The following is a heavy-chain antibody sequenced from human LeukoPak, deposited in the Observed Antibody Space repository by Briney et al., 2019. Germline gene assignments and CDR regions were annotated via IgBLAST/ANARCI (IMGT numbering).Heavy chain of an antibody. V-gene: IGHV3-23*01. Sequence: GESLRLSCAASGFTFSSYAMSWVRQAPGKGLEWVSAISGSGGNTYYADSVKGRFTISRDNSKNTLYLQMNSLRAEDTAVYYCAKGVRTYNYDSSGYHDYWGQGTLVTVSS. CDR1: GFTFSSYA. CDR3: AKGVRTYNYDSSGYHDY. CDR2: ISGSGGNT. D-gene: IGHD3-22*01. J-gene: IGHJ4*02.